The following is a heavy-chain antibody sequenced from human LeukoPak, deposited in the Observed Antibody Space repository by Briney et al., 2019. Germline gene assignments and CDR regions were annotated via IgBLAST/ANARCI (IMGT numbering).Heavy chain of an antibody. J-gene: IGHJ4*02. CDR3: ARSGYDYVWGSYNHYNFDY. Sequence: SETLSLTCAVYGGSFSGYYWGWIRQPPGKGLEWIGSIYYSGSTYYNPSLKSRVTISVDTSKNRFSLKLSSVTAADTAVYYCARSGYDYVWGSYNHYNFDYWGQGTLVTVSS. D-gene: IGHD3-16*01. CDR1: GGSFSGYY. V-gene: IGHV4-39*01. CDR2: IYYSGST.